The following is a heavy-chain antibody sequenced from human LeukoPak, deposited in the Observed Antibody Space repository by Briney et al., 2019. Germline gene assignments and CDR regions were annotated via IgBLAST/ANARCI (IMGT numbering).Heavy chain of an antibody. V-gene: IGHV3-21*01. CDR1: GFTFSSYS. D-gene: IGHD5-18*01. Sequence: GGSLRLSCAASGFTFSSYSMNLVRQAPGKGLEWVSSISSSSSYIYYADSVKGRFTISRDNAKNSLYLQMNSLRAEDTAVYYCARDGLPTVDTAMVYYFDYWGQGTLVTVSS. J-gene: IGHJ4*02. CDR2: ISSSSSYI. CDR3: ARDGLPTVDTAMVYYFDY.